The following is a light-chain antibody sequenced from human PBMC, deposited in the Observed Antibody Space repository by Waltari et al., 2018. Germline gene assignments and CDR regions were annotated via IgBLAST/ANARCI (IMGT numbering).Light chain of an antibody. Sequence: VILTQSPATRSLSPGERAPLSCRASQSVANYLAWYQQKPGQAPRLLIYGASSRATGIPGRFSGTGAATEFTLTISSLEPEDFAVYFCQSYSNSPLTFGGGTKVEIK. CDR2: GAS. CDR1: QSVANY. J-gene: IGKJ4*01. V-gene: IGKV3-11*01. CDR3: QSYSNSPLT.